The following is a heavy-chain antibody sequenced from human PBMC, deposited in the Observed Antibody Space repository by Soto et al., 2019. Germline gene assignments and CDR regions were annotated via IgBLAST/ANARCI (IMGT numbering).Heavy chain of an antibody. D-gene: IGHD2-21*01. CDR3: AMGNSGKYLFDD. J-gene: IGHJ4*02. CDR1: GDSISSGAYY. CDR2: IFYSGST. V-gene: IGHV4-31*01. Sequence: PSETLSLTCTVSGDSISSGAYYWTWIRQHPGKGLEWIGYIFYSGSTYYNPSLESLVSISVDTSKNQFSLKLSSVTAADTAVYYCAMGNSGKYLFDDWGQGTLVTVSS.